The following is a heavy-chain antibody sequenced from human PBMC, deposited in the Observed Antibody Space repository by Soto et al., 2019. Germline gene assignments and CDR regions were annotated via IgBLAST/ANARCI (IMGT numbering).Heavy chain of an antibody. CDR2: IWYDGSNI. CDR3: AREHQLVLAY. Sequence: QVQLVESGGGVVQPGRSLRLSCAASGFTFSSYGMHWVRQAPGKGLEWVAVIWYDGSNIYYADSVESRFTISRDHSRSSRYKQMTCVSAEDTGVYYCAREHQLVLAYWGQGTLVTVSA. J-gene: IGHJ4*02. V-gene: IGHV3-33*01. CDR1: GFTFSSYG.